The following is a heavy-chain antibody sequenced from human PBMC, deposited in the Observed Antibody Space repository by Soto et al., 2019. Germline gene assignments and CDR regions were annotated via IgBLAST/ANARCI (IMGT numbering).Heavy chain of an antibody. D-gene: IGHD2-8*01. CDR1: GYTFTSYG. Sequence: DSVKGSCKASGYTFTSYGISWVRQAPGQGLEWMGWISAYNGNTDYAQKLQGRVTMTTDTSTSTDYMELRSLRSDDTAVYYCARVGWAGDCTNGLCYDYRFDAWGQGPLVTVSS. CDR2: ISAYNGNT. V-gene: IGHV1-18*04. J-gene: IGHJ5*02. CDR3: ARVGWAGDCTNGLCYDYRFDA.